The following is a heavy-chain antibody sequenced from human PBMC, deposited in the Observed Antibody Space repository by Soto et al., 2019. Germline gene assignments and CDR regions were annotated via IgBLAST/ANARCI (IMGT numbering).Heavy chain of an antibody. J-gene: IGHJ6*01. CDR1: GYTFTSYG. D-gene: IGHD3-3*01. CDR2: ISAYNGNT. V-gene: IGHV1-18*04. Sequence: ASVKVSCKASGYTFTSYGISWVRQAPGQGLEWMGWISAYNGNTNYAQKLQGRVTTSTGTSTRTGYMDLRGLRSDDTAVYYCAREQPSDFWSGYYIWQVRVYYYDMDVWGQGSTVTVSS. CDR3: AREQPSDFWSGYYIWQVRVYYYDMDV.